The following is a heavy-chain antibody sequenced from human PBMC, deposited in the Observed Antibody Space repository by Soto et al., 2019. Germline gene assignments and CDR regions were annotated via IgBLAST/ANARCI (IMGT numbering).Heavy chain of an antibody. CDR2: ISYDGSNK. V-gene: IGHV3-30*03. Sequence: QVQLVESGGGVVQPGRSLRLSCAASGFTFSSYGMHWVRQAPGKGLEWVAVISYDGSNKYYADSVKGRFTISRDNSKNTRYLQMNSLRTEDTAVYYCARDQGYCSGGSCSLVSIFDYWGQGTLVTVSS. D-gene: IGHD2-15*01. J-gene: IGHJ4*02. CDR3: ARDQGYCSGGSCSLVSIFDY. CDR1: GFTFSSYG.